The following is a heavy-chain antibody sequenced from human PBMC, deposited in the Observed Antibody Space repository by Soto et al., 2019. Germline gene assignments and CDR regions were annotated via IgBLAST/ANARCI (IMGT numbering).Heavy chain of an antibody. D-gene: IGHD4-17*01. Sequence: QITLKESGPTLVKPTQTLTLTCTFSGFSLSTSGVGVGWIRQPPGKALEWLALIYWDDDKRYSPSLKSRLTITKDTSKNQLVLTMTNMDPVDTATYYCAHIKDYGDLMNYFDYWGQGTLVTVSS. V-gene: IGHV2-5*02. CDR1: GFSLSTSGVG. CDR3: AHIKDYGDLMNYFDY. CDR2: IYWDDDK. J-gene: IGHJ4*02.